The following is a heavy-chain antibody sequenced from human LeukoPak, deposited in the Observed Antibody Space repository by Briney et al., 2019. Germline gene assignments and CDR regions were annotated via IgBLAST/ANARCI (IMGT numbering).Heavy chain of an antibody. Sequence: SETLSLTCSVSGGSSSNYYWSWIRQPPGRGLEWIGYIYYSGSTHYNPSLKSRVTISLDTSKNQFSLKLSSVTAADTAVYYCARVPPYDILTGYYRTNWVDPWGQGTQVTVSS. CDR2: IYYSGST. CDR1: GGSSSNYY. D-gene: IGHD3-9*01. V-gene: IGHV4-59*12. J-gene: IGHJ5*02. CDR3: ARVPPYDILTGYYRTNWVDP.